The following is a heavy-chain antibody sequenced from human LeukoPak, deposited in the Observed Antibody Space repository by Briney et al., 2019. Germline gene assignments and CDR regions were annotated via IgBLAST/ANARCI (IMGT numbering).Heavy chain of an antibody. J-gene: IGHJ5*02. CDR2: IYYSGST. D-gene: IGHD2-15*01. V-gene: IGHV4-59*12. CDR3: ASAGGGSTMIA. Sequence: SETLSLTCTVSGGSISSYYWSWIRQPPGKGLEWIGYIYYSGSTNYNPSLKSRVTMSVDTSKNQFSLKLSSVTAADTAVYYCASAGGGSTMIAWGQGTLVTVSS. CDR1: GGSISSYY.